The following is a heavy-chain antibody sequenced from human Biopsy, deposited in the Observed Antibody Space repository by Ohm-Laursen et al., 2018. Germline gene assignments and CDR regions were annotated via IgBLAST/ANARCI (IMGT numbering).Heavy chain of an antibody. D-gene: IGHD4/OR15-4a*01. CDR2: FSHTGTT. J-gene: IGHJ3*01. Sequence: LSCAASGFTFSSHAMTWIRQPPGKGLEWVGEFSHTGTTIYNPSLKSRLTISVNKSKNHFSLRLTSETAADTATYFCARGPYGDNAGAFDVWGQGTVVTVSS. CDR1: GFTFSSHA. V-gene: IGHV4-34*01. CDR3: ARGPYGDNAGAFDV.